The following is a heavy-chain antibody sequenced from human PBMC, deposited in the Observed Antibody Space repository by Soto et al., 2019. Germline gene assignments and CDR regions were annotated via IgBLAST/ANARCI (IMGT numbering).Heavy chain of an antibody. CDR1: GFTFSSFG. V-gene: IGHV3-33*01. CDR3: ARDSLNWVFVQQLAPGVISAAFDI. Sequence: GGSLRLSCAASGFTFSSFGMHWVRQAPGKGLEWVAVIWYDGRNKYYVDSVKGRFTISRDNFKNTLYLQMNSLRAEDTAVYYCARDSLNWVFVQQLAPGVISAAFDIWGQGTMVTVSS. D-gene: IGHD1-1*01. J-gene: IGHJ3*02. CDR2: IWYDGRNK.